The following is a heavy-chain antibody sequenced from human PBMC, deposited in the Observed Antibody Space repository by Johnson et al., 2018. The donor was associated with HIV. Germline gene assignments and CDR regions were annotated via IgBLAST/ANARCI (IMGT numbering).Heavy chain of an antibody. CDR2: IRRRANNYAT. CDR1: GFTFSGSA. Sequence: VQLVESGGGLVQPGGSLKVSCEASGFTFSGSAMHWVRQASGKGLEWVGLIRRRANNYATAYGASVKGRFTISRDDSKNTAYLQMDSLKTDDTSVYYCTSYGFDIWCQGTMVTVSS. CDR3: TSYGFDI. J-gene: IGHJ3*02. V-gene: IGHV3-73*02.